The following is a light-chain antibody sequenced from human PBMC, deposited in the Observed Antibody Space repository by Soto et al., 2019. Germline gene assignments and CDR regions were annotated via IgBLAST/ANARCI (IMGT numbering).Light chain of an antibody. Sequence: DIQMTQSPSTLSASVGDRVTITCRASQSISSWLAWYQQKPGKAPKLLIYKASSLESGVPSRFSGSGSGTEFTLTISSLQPADFATYYCQQYNSYSSTFGQGTKVEIK. V-gene: IGKV1-5*03. CDR2: KAS. J-gene: IGKJ1*01. CDR1: QSISSW. CDR3: QQYNSYSST.